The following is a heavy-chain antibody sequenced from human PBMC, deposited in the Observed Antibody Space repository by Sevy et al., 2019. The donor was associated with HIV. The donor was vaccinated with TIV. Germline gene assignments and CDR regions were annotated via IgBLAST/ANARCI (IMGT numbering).Heavy chain of an antibody. D-gene: IGHD2-2*01. CDR2: IYTSGST. Sequence: SETLSLTCTVSGGSISSYYWSWIRQPAGKGLEWIGRIYTSGSTNYNPSLKSRVTMSVKTSKNQLSLKLSSVTAADTAVYYCARSRRVVVPAATGLGFDYWGQGTLVTVSS. V-gene: IGHV4-4*07. CDR3: ARSRRVVVPAATGLGFDY. CDR1: GGSISSYY. J-gene: IGHJ4*02.